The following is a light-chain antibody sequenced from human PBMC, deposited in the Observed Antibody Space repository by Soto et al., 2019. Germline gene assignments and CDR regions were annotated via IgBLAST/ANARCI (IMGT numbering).Light chain of an antibody. Sequence: QSALTQPPSASGAPGQSVTISCTGTSSDVVAYNYVSWYQQHPGKAPKLMIYEVSTRPSGVPDRFSGSKSGNTASLTVSGLQAEDEADYYCGSYAGSPPYVFGTGTKLTVL. CDR1: SSDVVAYNY. J-gene: IGLJ1*01. V-gene: IGLV2-8*01. CDR3: GSYAGSPPYV. CDR2: EVS.